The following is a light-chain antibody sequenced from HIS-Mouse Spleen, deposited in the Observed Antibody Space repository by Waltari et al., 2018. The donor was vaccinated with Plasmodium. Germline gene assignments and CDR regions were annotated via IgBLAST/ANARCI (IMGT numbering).Light chain of an antibody. CDR1: QSIGSS. J-gene: IGKJ4*01. CDR2: YAS. Sequence: EIVLTQSPDFQSVTPKEKVTITCRASQSIGSSLHWYQQKPDQSPKLLIKYASQSFSGIPSRFSGSGSGTDFTLTISCLQSEDFATYYCQQYYSYPLTFGGGTKVEIK. CDR3: QQYYSYPLT. V-gene: IGKV6-21*01.